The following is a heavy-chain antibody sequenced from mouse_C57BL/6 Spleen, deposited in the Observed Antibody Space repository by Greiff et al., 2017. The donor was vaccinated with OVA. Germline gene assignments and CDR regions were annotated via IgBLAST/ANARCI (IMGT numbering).Heavy chain of an antibody. D-gene: IGHD2-3*01. Sequence: EVQLQESGGGLVQPKGSLKLSCAASGFSFNTYAMNWVRQAPGKGLEWVARIRSKSNNYATYYADSVKDRFTISRDDSESMLYLQMNNLKTEDTAMYYCVRQGYDGYPYYFDYWGQGTTLTVSS. V-gene: IGHV10-1*01. J-gene: IGHJ2*01. CDR1: GFSFNTYA. CDR3: VRQGYDGYPYYFDY. CDR2: IRSKSNNYAT.